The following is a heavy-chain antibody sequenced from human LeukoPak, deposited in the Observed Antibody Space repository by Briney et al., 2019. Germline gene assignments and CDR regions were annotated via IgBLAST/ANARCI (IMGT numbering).Heavy chain of an antibody. CDR2: IRNDGSNK. V-gene: IGHV3-30*02. D-gene: IGHD3-16*01. CDR1: GFTFSSNG. Sequence: PGGSLRLSCVASGFTFSSNGMHWVRQAPGKGLEWVAFIRNDGSNKYYVDSVNGRFTISRDNAKNTLYLQMNSLRAEDTAVYFCLYGGYFQHWGQGTLVTVSS. J-gene: IGHJ1*01. CDR3: LYGGYFQH.